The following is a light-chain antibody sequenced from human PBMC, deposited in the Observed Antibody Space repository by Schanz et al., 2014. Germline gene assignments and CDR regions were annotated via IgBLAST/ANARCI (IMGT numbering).Light chain of an antibody. CDR2: GAV. CDR1: QSVNSDY. V-gene: IGKV3-20*01. J-gene: IGKJ4*01. CDR3: QQFGTSPLT. Sequence: EIVLTQSPGTLSLSPGERATLPCRASQSVNSDYLAWYQQKPGQAPRLLSYGAVARATGIPDRFSGSGSGTDFTLTISRLEPEDFAVYFCQQFGTSPLTFGGGTKVEIK.